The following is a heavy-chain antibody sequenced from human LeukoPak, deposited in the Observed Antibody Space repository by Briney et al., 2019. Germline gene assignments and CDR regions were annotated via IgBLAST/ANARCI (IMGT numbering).Heavy chain of an antibody. CDR3: ARGRGYSYGLPFDY. V-gene: IGHV4-34*01. Sequence: SETLSLTCAVYGGSFSGYYWSWIRQPPGKGLEWIGEINHSGSTNYNPSLKSRVTISVDTSKNQFTLKLSSVTAADTAVYYWARGRGYSYGLPFDYWGQGTLVTVSS. D-gene: IGHD5-18*01. CDR1: GGSFSGYY. J-gene: IGHJ4*02. CDR2: INHSGST.